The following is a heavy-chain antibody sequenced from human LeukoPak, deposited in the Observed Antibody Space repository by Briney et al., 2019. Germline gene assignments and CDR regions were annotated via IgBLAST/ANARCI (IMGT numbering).Heavy chain of an antibody. CDR1: GFTFSNYG. J-gene: IGHJ2*01. CDR2: ISSSGTYI. CDR3: ARPRGWERRWYFDL. Sequence: PGGSLRLSCAASGFTFSNYGMNWVRQAPGKGLEWVSSISSSGTYIYYADSMKGRFTISRDNAKNSLYPQMDSLRAEDTAVYYCARPRGWERRWYFDLWGRGTLVTVSS. V-gene: IGHV3-21*01. D-gene: IGHD1-26*01.